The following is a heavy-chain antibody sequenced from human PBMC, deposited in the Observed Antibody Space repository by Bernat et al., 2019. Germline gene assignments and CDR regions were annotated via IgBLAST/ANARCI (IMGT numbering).Heavy chain of an antibody. CDR2: IKSKTDGGTT. CDR3: TTDYYDSSGYPDFDY. CDR1: GFTFSNAW. D-gene: IGHD3-22*01. Sequence: EVQLVESGGGLVKPGGSLRLSCAASGFTFSNAWMNWVRQAPGKGLEWVGRIKSKTDGGTTDYAAPVKGRFTISRDDSKNTLYLQMNSLKTEDTAAYYCTTDYYDSSGYPDFDYWGQGTLVTVSS. J-gene: IGHJ4*02. V-gene: IGHV3-15*07.